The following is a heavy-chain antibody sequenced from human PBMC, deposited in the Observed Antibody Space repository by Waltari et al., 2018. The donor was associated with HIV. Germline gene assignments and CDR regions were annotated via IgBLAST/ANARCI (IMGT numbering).Heavy chain of an antibody. J-gene: IGHJ5*02. D-gene: IGHD3-3*01. V-gene: IGHV4-61*02. CDR3: ARAYCDFWSGTGSSGNWFDP. CDR1: GGSISSGSYY. Sequence: QVQLQESGPGLVKPSQTLSLTCTVSGGSISSGSYYWSWIRQPAGKGLELIGRIYTSGSTTYTPTLESRVTISVDTSRNQFSLKLRSVTAADTAVYYCARAYCDFWSGTGSSGNWFDPWGQGTLVTVSS. CDR2: IYTSGST.